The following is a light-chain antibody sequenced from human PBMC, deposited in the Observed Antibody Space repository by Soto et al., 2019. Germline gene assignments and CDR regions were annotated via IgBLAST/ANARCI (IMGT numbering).Light chain of an antibody. CDR1: QGISSW. Sequence: DIQMTQSPSSVSASVGDRVTITCRASQGISSWLAWYQKKPGKAPNLLIYAASSLQSGVPSRFSGSESGTDFTLTISSLQPEDCAIYFCQQANSFPITFGQGTRLESK. V-gene: IGKV1-12*01. CDR2: AAS. CDR3: QQANSFPIT. J-gene: IGKJ5*01.